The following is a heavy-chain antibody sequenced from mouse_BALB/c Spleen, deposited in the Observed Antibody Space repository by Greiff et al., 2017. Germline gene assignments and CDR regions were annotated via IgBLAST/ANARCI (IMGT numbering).Heavy chain of an antibody. CDR3: ARRPHRDGAMDY. D-gene: IGHD2-14*01. V-gene: IGHV5-6*01. CDR2: ISSGGSYT. J-gene: IGHJ4*01. Sequence: EVQGVESGGDLVKPGGSLKLSCAASGFTFSSYGMSWVRQTPDKRLEWVATISSGGSYTYYPDSVKGRFTISRDNAKNTLYLQMSSLKSEDTAMYYCARRPHRDGAMDYWGQGTSVTVSS. CDR1: GFTFSSYG.